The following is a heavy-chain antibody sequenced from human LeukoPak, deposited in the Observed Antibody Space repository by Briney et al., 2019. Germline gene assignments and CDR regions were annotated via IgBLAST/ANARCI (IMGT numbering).Heavy chain of an antibody. V-gene: IGHV1-3*01. CDR2: INAGNGNT. J-gene: IGHJ6*02. D-gene: IGHD4-11*01. CDR3: AGEAVTYYYYGMDV. CDR1: GYTFTSYA. Sequence: GASVKVSCKASGYTFTSYAMHWVRQAPGQRLEWMGWINAGNGNTKYSQKFQGRVTITRDTSASTAYMELSSLRSEDTAVYYCAGEAVTYYYYGMDVWGQGTTVTVSS.